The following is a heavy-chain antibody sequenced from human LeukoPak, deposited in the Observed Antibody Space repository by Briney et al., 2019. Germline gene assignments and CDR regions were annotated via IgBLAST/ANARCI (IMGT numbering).Heavy chain of an antibody. J-gene: IGHJ6*03. V-gene: IGHV3-23*01. CDR2: ISISSGVV. D-gene: IGHD6-25*01. CDR3: VRDAASDFYYYMDV. Sequence: PGGSLRLSCAASGFTFYSYAISWVRQAPGKGLDWVSSISISSGVVNYADSVKGRFTISRDKSKNTVYLQMNGLRAEGTALYYCVRDAASDFYYYMDVWGKGTTVTVSS. CDR1: GFTFYSYA.